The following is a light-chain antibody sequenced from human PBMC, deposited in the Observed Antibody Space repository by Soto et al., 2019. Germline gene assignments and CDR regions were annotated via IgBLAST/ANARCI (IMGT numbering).Light chain of an antibody. CDR2: DVS. V-gene: IGLV2-14*01. J-gene: IGLJ2*01. CDR1: SSDVGGYNY. Sequence: QSALTQPASVSGSPGQSITISCTGTSSDVGGYNYVSWYQQHPGKAPKLMIYDVSNRPSGVSNRFSGSKSGNTASLTISGLQAEDEADYYCSSYTSSNVVFGGGTK. CDR3: SSYTSSNVV.